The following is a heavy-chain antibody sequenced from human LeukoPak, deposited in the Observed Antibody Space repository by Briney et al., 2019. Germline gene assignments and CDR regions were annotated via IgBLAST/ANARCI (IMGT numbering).Heavy chain of an antibody. CDR1: GDISSSDY. V-gene: IGHV1-46*01. CDR3: ARDQGGFDY. CDR2: INPSGGNT. Sequence: ASVKVSCKASGDISSSDYIHWVRQAPGQGLEWMGTINPSGGNTGYAQKFHGRVTVTRDTSTSTVHMELSGLRSEDTAVYYCARDQGGFDYWGQGTLVTVSS. J-gene: IGHJ4*02.